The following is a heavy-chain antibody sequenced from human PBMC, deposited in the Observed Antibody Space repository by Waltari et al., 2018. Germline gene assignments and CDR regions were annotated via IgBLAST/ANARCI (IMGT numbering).Heavy chain of an antibody. CDR3: ARDLRDFLLIPPSLPDALYFDY. CDR1: GYTFTSYY. D-gene: IGHD2-2*01. Sequence: QVQLVQSGAEVREPGASVKVSCKTSGYTFTSYYIYWLRQAPGQGLEWMGWSDPNTGGTRYGQKIPGRATMTRDTSTRTAYMELSGLRSDDTAVDYCARDLRDFLLIPPSLPDALYFDYWGQGTLVTVSS. V-gene: IGHV1-2*02. J-gene: IGHJ4*02. CDR2: SDPNTGGT.